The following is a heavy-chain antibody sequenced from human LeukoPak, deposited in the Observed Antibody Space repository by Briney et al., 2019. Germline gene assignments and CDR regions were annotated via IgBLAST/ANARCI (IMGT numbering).Heavy chain of an antibody. CDR3: ARHIIYDSSGRFDY. CDR2: ISAYNGNT. J-gene: IGHJ4*02. CDR1: GYTFTSYG. D-gene: IGHD3-22*01. Sequence: ASVKVSCKASGYTFTSYGISWVRQAPGQGLEWMGWISAYNGNTNYAQKLKGRVTMTTDTSTSTAYMELRSLRSDDTAVYYCARHIIYDSSGRFDYWGQGTLVTVSS. V-gene: IGHV1-18*01.